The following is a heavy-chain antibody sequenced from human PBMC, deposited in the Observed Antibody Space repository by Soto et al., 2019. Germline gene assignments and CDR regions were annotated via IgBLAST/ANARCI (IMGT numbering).Heavy chain of an antibody. J-gene: IGHJ5*02. Sequence: PSETLSLTCTVSGGSVSSGSYYWSWIRQPPGKGLEWIGYIYYSGSTNYNPSLKSRVTISVDTSKNQFSLKLSSVTAADTAVYYCARGNPGQAAARAWWFDPWGQGTLVTVSS. V-gene: IGHV4-61*01. D-gene: IGHD6-13*01. CDR1: GGSVSSGSYY. CDR3: ARGNPGQAAARAWWFDP. CDR2: IYYSGST.